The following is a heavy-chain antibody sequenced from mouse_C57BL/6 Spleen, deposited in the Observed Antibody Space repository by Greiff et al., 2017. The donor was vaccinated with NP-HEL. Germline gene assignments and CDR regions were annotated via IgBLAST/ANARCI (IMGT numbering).Heavy chain of an antibody. J-gene: IGHJ2*01. CDR3: TFYHEDY. CDR1: GFNIKDDY. CDR2: IDPENGDT. Sequence: EVQLQQSGAELVRPGASVKLSCTASGFNIKDDYMHWVKQRPEQGLEWIGWIDPENGDTEYASKFQGKATITADTSSNTAYLQLSSLTSEDTAVYYCTFYHEDYWGQGTTLTVSS. D-gene: IGHD2-1*01. V-gene: IGHV14-4*01.